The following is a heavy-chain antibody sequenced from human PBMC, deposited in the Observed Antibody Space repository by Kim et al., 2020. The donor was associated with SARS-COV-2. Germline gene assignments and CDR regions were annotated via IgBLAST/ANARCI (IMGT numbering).Heavy chain of an antibody. D-gene: IGHD6-19*01. Sequence: GGSLRLSCAASGFTFSSYGMHWVRQAPGKGLEWVAVISYDGSNKYYADSVKGRFTISRDNSKNTLYLQMNSLRAEDTAVYYCAKDSSSRRAVAGQGYWGQGTLVTVSS. J-gene: IGHJ4*02. V-gene: IGHV3-30*18. CDR3: AKDSSSRRAVAGQGY. CDR2: ISYDGSNK. CDR1: GFTFSSYG.